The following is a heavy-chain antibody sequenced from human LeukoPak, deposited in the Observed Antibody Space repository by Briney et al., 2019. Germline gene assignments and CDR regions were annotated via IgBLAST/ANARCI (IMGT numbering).Heavy chain of an antibody. D-gene: IGHD2-21*02. J-gene: IGHJ4*02. CDR2: IWYDGSNK. CDR3: ARDLYAYCGGHCYSRALAY. CDR1: GFTFSSYA. V-gene: IGHV3-33*01. Sequence: GRSLRLSCAASGFTFSSYAMHWVRQAPGKGLEWVAVIWYDGSNKYYADSVKGRFTISRDNSKNTLYLQMNSLRAEDTAVYYCARDLYAYCGGHCYSRALAYWGQGTLVTVSS.